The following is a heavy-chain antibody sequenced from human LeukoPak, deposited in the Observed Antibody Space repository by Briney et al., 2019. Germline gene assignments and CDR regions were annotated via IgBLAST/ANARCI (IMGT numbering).Heavy chain of an antibody. CDR3: AREMATINTALDY. D-gene: IGHD5-24*01. CDR2: ISSSGSTI. J-gene: IGHJ4*02. Sequence: GGSLRLSCAASGFTFSDYYMSWIRQAPGKGLEWVSYISSSGSTIYYADSVKGRFTISRDNAKNSLYLQMNSLRAEDTAVYYCAREMATINTALDYWGQGTLVTVSS. CDR1: GFTFSDYY. V-gene: IGHV3-11*04.